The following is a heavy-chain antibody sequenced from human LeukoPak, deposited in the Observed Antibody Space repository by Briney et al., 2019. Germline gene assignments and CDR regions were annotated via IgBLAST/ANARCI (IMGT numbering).Heavy chain of an antibody. CDR1: GFTFSSYS. D-gene: IGHD6-19*01. CDR3: ARDMKASSGWKLGAFDI. CDR2: ISSSSSYI. Sequence: GGSLRLSCAASGFTFSSYSMNWVRQAPGKGLEWVSSISSSSSYIYYADSVKGRFTISRDNSKNTLYLQMNSLRAEDTAVYYCARDMKASSGWKLGAFDIWGQGTMVTVSS. V-gene: IGHV3-21*01. J-gene: IGHJ3*02.